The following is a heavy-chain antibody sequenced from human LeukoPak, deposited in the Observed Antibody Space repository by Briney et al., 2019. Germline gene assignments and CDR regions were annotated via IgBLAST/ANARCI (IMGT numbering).Heavy chain of an antibody. D-gene: IGHD1-14*01. CDR2: IYPGDSDT. CDR3: ARALTNRYYYYHMDV. CDR1: GYSFTSYW. V-gene: IGHV5-51*01. J-gene: IGHJ6*03. Sequence: GESLKISCKGSGYSFTSYWVGWVRQMPGKGLEWMGIIYPGDSDTRYSPSFQGQVTISADKSISTAYLQWSSLKASDTAMYYCARALTNRYYYYHMDVWGKGTTVIVSS.